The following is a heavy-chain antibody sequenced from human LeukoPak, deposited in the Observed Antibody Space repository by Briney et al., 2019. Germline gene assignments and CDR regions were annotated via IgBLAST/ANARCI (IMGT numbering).Heavy chain of an antibody. Sequence: KTSQTLSLTCAISGDSVSSNSAAWNWIRQSPSGGLEWLGRTYYRSKRYDDYAVSVRSRITINPDTSKNQFTLQLNSVTPEDTAVYYCARGWEPYSSSLDYWGQGTLVTVSS. CDR3: ARGWEPYSSSLDY. J-gene: IGHJ4*02. CDR2: TYYRSKRYD. CDR1: GDSVSSNSAA. V-gene: IGHV6-1*01. D-gene: IGHD6-13*01.